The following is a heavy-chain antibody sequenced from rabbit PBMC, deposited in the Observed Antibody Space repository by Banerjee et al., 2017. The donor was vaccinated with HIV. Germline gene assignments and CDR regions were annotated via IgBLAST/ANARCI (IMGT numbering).Heavy chain of an antibody. CDR3: ARGAAYDTAGYAGYAYALTRLDL. D-gene: IGHD6-1*01. V-gene: IGHV1S45*01. J-gene: IGHJ3*01. Sequence: QEQLEESGGDLVKPEGSLTLTCTASGFSFSSGYWICWVRQAPGKGLEWIACIYAGNSDITYYASWAKGRFTMSKTSSTTVTLQMTSLTAADTATYFCARGAAYDTAGYAGYAYALTRLDLWGPGTLVTVS. CDR2: IYAGNSDIT. CDR1: GFSFSSGYW.